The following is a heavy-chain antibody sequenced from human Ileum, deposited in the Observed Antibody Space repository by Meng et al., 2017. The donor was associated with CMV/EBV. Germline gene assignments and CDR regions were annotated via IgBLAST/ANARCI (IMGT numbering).Heavy chain of an antibody. J-gene: IGHJ4*02. D-gene: IGHD6-6*01. CDR2: ISAYNGDT. CDR1: GGTFSSYA. Sequence: SGGTFSSYAISWVRQAPGQGLEWMGWISAYNGDTKYAQKLQGRVTMTADRSTSTAYMELRSLRSDDTAMYYCARARSVQLALYYFDYWSQGTLVTVSS. CDR3: ARARSVQLALYYFDY. V-gene: IGHV1-18*01.